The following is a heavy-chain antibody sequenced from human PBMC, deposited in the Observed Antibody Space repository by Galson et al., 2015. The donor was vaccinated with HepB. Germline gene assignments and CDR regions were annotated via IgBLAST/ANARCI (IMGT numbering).Heavy chain of an antibody. J-gene: IGHJ4*02. CDR2: ISSNGGST. Sequence: SLRLSCAASGFTFRSYAMHWVRQAPGKGLEYVSAISSNGGSTYYADSVKGRFTISRDNSKNTLYLHLNSLRVGDTAIYYCAIDVRGGCRDTSCNFWGQGVLVTVAS. CDR1: GFTFRSYA. D-gene: IGHD2-2*01. V-gene: IGHV3-64*04. CDR3: AIDVRGGCRDTSCNF.